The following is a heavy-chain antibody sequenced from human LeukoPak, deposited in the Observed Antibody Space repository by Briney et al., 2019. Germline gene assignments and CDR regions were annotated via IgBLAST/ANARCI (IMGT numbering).Heavy chain of an antibody. CDR3: ARETDYGGNSFDY. J-gene: IGHJ4*02. CDR1: GFTFSRYG. Sequence: PGGSLRLSCAASGFTFSRYGMHWVRQAPGKGLEWVAVISYDGSNKYYADSVKGRFTISRDNSKNTLYLQMNSLRAEDTAVYYCARETDYGGNSFDYWGQGTLVTVSS. CDR2: ISYDGSNK. V-gene: IGHV3-30*19. D-gene: IGHD4-23*01.